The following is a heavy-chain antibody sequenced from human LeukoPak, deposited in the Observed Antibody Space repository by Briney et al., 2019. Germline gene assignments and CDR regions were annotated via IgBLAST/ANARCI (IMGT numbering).Heavy chain of an antibody. Sequence: GGSLRLSCAASGFTFSNYAMSWVRQAPGKGLEWVSAISGSGGTTYYADSVKGRFTISRDNSKNTLYLQMNSLGAEDTAVYYCAKGSGSSTSWFDPWGQGTLVTVSS. CDR1: GFTFSNYA. D-gene: IGHD3-10*01. CDR3: AKGSGSSTSWFDP. CDR2: ISGSGGTT. J-gene: IGHJ5*02. V-gene: IGHV3-23*01.